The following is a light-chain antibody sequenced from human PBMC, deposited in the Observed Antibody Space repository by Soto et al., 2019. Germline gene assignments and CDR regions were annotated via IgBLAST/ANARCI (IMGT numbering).Light chain of an antibody. V-gene: IGLV2-8*01. CDR2: EVS. CDR3: SSFAGNNNLV. CDR1: SSDVGGYNY. Sequence: QSARTQPPSASGSPGQSVTISCTGTSSDVGGYNYVSWYQQHPGKAPKLMISEVSKRPSGVPDRFSGSKSGNPAALTVSGLQAEDEADYYCSSFAGNNNLVFGGGTKLTVL. J-gene: IGLJ2*01.